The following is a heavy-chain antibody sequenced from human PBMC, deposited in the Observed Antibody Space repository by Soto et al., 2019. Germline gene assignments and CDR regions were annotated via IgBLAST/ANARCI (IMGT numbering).Heavy chain of an antibody. J-gene: IGHJ4*02. CDR3: AHYIGSGDILTGYLAPHFDY. CDR1: GFSLSTSGVG. V-gene: IGHV2-5*02. CDR2: IYWDDDK. Sequence: SGPTLVNPTQTLTLTCSFSGFSLSTSGVGVGWIRQPPGKALEWLALIYWDDDKRYSPSLKSRLTITKDTSKNQVVLTMTNMDPVDTATYYCAHYIGSGDILTGYLAPHFDYWGQGALVTVSS. D-gene: IGHD3-9*01.